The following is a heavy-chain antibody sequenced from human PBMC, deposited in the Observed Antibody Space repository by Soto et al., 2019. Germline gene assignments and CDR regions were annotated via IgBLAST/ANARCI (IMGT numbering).Heavy chain of an antibody. CDR3: ARGYGDYVHWFDP. V-gene: IGHV1-3*01. CDR1: GYTFTSYA. CDR2: INAGNGNT. J-gene: IGHJ5*02. D-gene: IGHD4-17*01. Sequence: ASVKVSCKASGYTFTSYAMHWVRQAPGQRLEWMGWINAGNGNTKYSQKLQGRVTITRDTSASTAYMELSSLRSEDTAVYSCARGYGDYVHWFDPWGQGTLVTVSS.